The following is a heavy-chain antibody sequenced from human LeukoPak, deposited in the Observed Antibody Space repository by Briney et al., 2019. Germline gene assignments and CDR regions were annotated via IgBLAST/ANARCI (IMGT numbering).Heavy chain of an antibody. V-gene: IGHV4-4*09. J-gene: IGHJ3*02. Sequence: SETLSLTCTVSGGSISSYYWSWIRQPPGKGLEWIGYIYTSGSTNYNPSLKSRVTISVVTSKNQFSLKLSSVTAADTAVYYCARLVYCSSTSCYTGAFDIWGQGTMVTVSS. CDR2: IYTSGST. CDR3: ARLVYCSSTSCYTGAFDI. CDR1: GGSISSYY. D-gene: IGHD2-2*02.